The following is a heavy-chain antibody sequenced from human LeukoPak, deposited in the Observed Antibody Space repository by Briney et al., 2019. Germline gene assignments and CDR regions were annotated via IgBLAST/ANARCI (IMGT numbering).Heavy chain of an antibody. CDR1: GYTFTGYY. CDR2: INPNSGGT. Sequence: ASVKVSCKASGYTFTGYYMHWVRQAPGQGLEWMGWINPNSGGTNYAQKFEGRVIMTRDTSISTTYMELSRLRSDDTAVYYCARVGSVAAAGTGGVYWGQGTLVTVSS. CDR3: ARVGSVAAAGTGGVY. V-gene: IGHV1-2*02. D-gene: IGHD6-13*01. J-gene: IGHJ4*02.